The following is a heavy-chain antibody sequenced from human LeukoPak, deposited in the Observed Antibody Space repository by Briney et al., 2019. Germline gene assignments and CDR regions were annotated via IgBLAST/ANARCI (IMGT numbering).Heavy chain of an antibody. V-gene: IGHV4-61*05. D-gene: IGHD2-2*01. CDR1: GGSISSSSYY. CDR2: VYSSGST. J-gene: IGHJ5*02. CDR3: ARYTNCTSTSCFSSWFDP. Sequence: PSETLSLTCTVSGGSISSSSYYWGWIRQPPGKGLEWIGYVYSSGSTRYNPSLKSRVTISVDTSKNHFSLKLTSVTAADTAVYYCARYTNCTSTSCFSSWFDPWGQGTLVTVTS.